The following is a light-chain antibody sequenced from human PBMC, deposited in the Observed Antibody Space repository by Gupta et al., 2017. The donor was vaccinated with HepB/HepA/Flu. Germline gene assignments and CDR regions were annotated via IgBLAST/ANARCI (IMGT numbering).Light chain of an antibody. CDR1: QSVSSY. Sequence: EIVLPQSPATLSLSPGERATLSCRASQSVSSYLAWYQQKPGQAPRLLIYDASNRATGIPARFSGSGSGTDFTLTISSLEPEDFAVYYCQQRSNWPPENTFGQGTKLEIK. J-gene: IGKJ2*01. CDR3: QQRSNWPPENT. V-gene: IGKV3-11*01. CDR2: DAS.